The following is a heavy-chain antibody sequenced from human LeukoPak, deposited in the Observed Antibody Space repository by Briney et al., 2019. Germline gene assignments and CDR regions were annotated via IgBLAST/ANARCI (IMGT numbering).Heavy chain of an antibody. CDR3: ARDIAIFGVVITNWFDP. CDR2: IYTSGST. J-gene: IGHJ5*02. Sequence: SETLSLTCTVSGGSISGYYWSWIRQPAGKGLEWIGRIYTSGSTNYDPSLKSRVTMSVDTSKNQFSLKLSSMTAADTAVYYCARDIAIFGVVITNWFDPWGQGTLVTVSS. V-gene: IGHV4-4*07. CDR1: GGSISGYY. D-gene: IGHD3-3*01.